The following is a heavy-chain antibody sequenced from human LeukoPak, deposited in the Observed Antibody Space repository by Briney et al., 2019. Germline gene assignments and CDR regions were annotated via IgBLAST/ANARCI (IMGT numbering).Heavy chain of an antibody. D-gene: IGHD3-3*01. CDR2: VSYTGSP. Sequence: SETLSLTCTVSGASITSRFWTWIRQTPGKGLEWIGYVSYTGSPRYNPSLESRVIISLDTSKSQFTLRLTSMTAADTAIYYCASDFTQGGGLLEDWGPGTLVAVSS. J-gene: IGHJ4*02. V-gene: IGHV4-59*11. CDR1: GASITSRF. CDR3: ASDFTQGGGLLED.